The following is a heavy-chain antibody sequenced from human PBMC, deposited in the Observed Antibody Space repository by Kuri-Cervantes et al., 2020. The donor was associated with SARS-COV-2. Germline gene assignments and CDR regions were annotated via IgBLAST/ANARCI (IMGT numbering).Heavy chain of an antibody. CDR1: GFTFSSYG. Sequence: GESLKISCEASGFTFSSYGMHWVRQAPGKGLEWVAVITYDGHNEYYAATAQGQFTISRDNSRKTLYLQMDSLRPEDTGVYYCARGSASAWDPPENWGQGTLVTVSS. CDR3: ARGSASAWDPPEN. J-gene: IGHJ4*02. CDR2: ITYDGHNE. D-gene: IGHD1-26*01. V-gene: IGHV3-30*03.